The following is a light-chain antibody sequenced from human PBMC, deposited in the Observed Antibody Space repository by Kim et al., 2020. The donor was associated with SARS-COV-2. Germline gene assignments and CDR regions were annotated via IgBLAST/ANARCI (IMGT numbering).Light chain of an antibody. CDR3: NSRDSPGKRWV. CDR2: GRN. CDR1: SLRSYY. V-gene: IGLV3-19*01. Sequence: SSELTQDPAVSVALGQTVKITCQGDSLRSYYASWYQQKPGQAPILVIYGRNNRPSGIPDRFSGSSSVTTASLTITGAQAEDEADYYCNSRDSPGKRWVFG. J-gene: IGLJ1*01.